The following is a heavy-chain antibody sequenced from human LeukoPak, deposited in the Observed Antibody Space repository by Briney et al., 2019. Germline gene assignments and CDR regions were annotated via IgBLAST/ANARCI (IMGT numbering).Heavy chain of an antibody. J-gene: IGHJ4*02. CDR3: ARAPDIIAARRGDYFDY. CDR1: GGSISSYY. Sequence: NPSETLSLTCTVSGGSISSYYWSWIRQPAGKGLEWIGRIYTSGSTNYNPSLKSRVTMSVDTSKNQFSLKLSSVTAADTAVYYCARAPDIIAARRGDYFDYWGQGTLVTVSS. V-gene: IGHV4-4*07. D-gene: IGHD6-6*01. CDR2: IYTSGST.